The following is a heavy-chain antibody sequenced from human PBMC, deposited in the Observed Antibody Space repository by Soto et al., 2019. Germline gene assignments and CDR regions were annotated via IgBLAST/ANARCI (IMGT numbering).Heavy chain of an antibody. J-gene: IGHJ6*02. CDR2: ISGSGGST. CDR3: AATRPGEYYYYYGMDV. CDR1: GFTFSSYA. V-gene: IGHV3-23*01. Sequence: GGSLRLSCAASGFTFSSYAMSWVRQAPGKGLEWVSAISGSGGSTYYADSVKGRFTISRDNSKNTLYLQMNSLRAEDTAVYYCAATRPGEYYYYYGMDVWGQGTTVTVSS.